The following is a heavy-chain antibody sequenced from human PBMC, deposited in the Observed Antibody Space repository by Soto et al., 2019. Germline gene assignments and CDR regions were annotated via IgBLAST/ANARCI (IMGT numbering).Heavy chain of an antibody. Sequence: ASVKVSCKASGYTFTSYAMHWVRQAPGQRLEWMGWINAGNGNTKYSQKFQGRVTITRDTSASSAYMELSSLRSEDTAVYYCARGITLPTPLDYWGQGTLVTVSS. V-gene: IGHV1-3*01. CDR3: ARGITLPTPLDY. CDR1: GYTFTSYA. J-gene: IGHJ4*02. D-gene: IGHD1-20*01. CDR2: INAGNGNT.